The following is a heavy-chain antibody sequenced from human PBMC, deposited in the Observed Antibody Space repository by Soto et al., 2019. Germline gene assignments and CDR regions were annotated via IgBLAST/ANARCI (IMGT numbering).Heavy chain of an antibody. CDR2: ISSSSSYI. J-gene: IGHJ4*02. V-gene: IGHV3-21*01. Sequence: GGSLILSCAASGFTFSSYSMNWVRQAPGKGLEWVSSISSSSSYIYYADSVKGRFTISRDNAKNSLYLQMDSLRAEDMALYYCTRVISGSSGLFDYWGQGTLVTSPQ. CDR3: TRVISGSSGLFDY. CDR1: GFTFSSYS. D-gene: IGHD1-26*01.